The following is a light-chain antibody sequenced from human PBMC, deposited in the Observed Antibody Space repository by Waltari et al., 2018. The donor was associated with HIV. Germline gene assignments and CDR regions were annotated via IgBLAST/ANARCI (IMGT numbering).Light chain of an antibody. CDR2: KVS. CDR3: MQGTHWPPT. CDR1: QSLLYSDGDTY. Sequence: DVVMTQSPLSLPVNLGQPASIARRSTQSLLYSDGDTYLNWFHQRPGQSPRRLIYKVSNRDSGVPDRFSGSGSGTDFTLKISRVEAEDVGVYYCMQGTHWPPTFGGGTKVEIK. J-gene: IGKJ4*02. V-gene: IGKV2-30*01.